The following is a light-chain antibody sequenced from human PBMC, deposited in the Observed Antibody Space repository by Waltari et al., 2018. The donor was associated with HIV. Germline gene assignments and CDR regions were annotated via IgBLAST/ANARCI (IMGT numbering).Light chain of an antibody. CDR2: GAS. V-gene: IGKV3-15*01. CDR3: QQNIHWPPYT. Sequence: LTQSPATLSGSPGERVTRSCRASQSLTANLAWYQQRPGQAPRLLIYGASSRATDIPARFTGSGSGTDYTLTISSVQSEDSAVYYCQQNIHWPPYTFGQGTKL. CDR1: QSLTAN. J-gene: IGKJ2*01.